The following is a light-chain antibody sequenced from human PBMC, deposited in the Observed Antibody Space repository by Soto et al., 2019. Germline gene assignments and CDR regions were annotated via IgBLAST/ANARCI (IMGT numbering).Light chain of an antibody. CDR2: KVS. Sequence: DVVMTQSPLSLPVTLGQPASISCRSSQSLVYSDGNTYLSWFQQRPGQSPRRLIYKVSSRDSGVPDRFSGRGSVTDFTLKISRVEAEDVGVYYFMQGAHWPLTFGGGTKVEIK. J-gene: IGKJ4*01. CDR3: MQGAHWPLT. CDR1: QSLVYSDGNTY. V-gene: IGKV2-30*01.